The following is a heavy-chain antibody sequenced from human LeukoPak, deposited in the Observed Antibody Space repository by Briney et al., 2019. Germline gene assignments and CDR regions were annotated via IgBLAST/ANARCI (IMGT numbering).Heavy chain of an antibody. CDR1: GFTFSSYS. J-gene: IGHJ4*02. D-gene: IGHD3-22*01. CDR3: ARSGIVVDPDY. V-gene: IGHV3-21*01. Sequence: PGGSLRLSCAVSGFTFSSYSMTWVRQAPGKGLEWVSSISSSSSHIYYADSVKGRFTISRDNAKNSLYLQMNSLRAEDTAVYYCARSGIVVDPDYWGQGTLVTVSS. CDR2: ISSSSSHI.